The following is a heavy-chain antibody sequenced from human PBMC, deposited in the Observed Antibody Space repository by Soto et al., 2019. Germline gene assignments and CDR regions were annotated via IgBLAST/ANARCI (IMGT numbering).Heavy chain of an antibody. V-gene: IGHV2-26*04. CDR3: ASTYSTSCYGFAP. D-gene: IGHD6-13*01. J-gene: IGHJ5*02. Sequence: QVTVKESGPVLVKPTETLTLTCTVSGFSLSNAGLGVSWIRQPPGKALEWLAHIFSNDEKSYSTSLKSRLTISKDNAKSQVVLIMTNMHPVDTATYYCASTYSTSCYGFAPWGQGTLVTVS. CDR2: IFSNDEK. CDR1: GFSLSNAGLG.